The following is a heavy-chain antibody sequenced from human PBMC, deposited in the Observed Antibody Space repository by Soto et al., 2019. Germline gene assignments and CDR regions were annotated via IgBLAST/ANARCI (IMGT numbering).Heavy chain of an antibody. CDR1: GYTFIDYF. CDR2: INPSGGST. Sequence: VASVKVSCKTSGYTFIDYFIQWVRQAPGQGLEWMGIINPSGGSTSYAQKFQGRVTMTRDTSTSTVYMELSSLRSEDTAVYYCARVRYCSSTSCYTRFDYWGQGTLVTVSS. J-gene: IGHJ4*02. D-gene: IGHD2-2*02. V-gene: IGHV1-46*01. CDR3: ARVRYCSSTSCYTRFDY.